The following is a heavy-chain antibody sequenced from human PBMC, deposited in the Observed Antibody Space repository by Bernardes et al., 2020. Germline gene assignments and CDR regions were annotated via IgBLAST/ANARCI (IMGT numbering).Heavy chain of an antibody. CDR2: ISVYNGKA. V-gene: IGHV1-18*01. CDR3: ARDRYCTSTTCSAAVYYYYYRDV. J-gene: IGHJ6*03. D-gene: IGHD2-2*01. CDR1: GYSFTSYV. Sequence: ASVKVSCKASGYSFTSYVLIWVRQAPGQGLEWMGWISVYNGKANYAQKFQGRVTMTTDTSTSTAYMELRSLRSDDTAVYYCARDRYCTSTTCSAAVYYYYYRDVWGKGTTVTVSS.